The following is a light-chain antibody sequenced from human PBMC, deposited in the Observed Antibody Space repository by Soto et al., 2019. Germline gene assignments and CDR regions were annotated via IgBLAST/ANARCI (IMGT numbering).Light chain of an antibody. CDR3: QQYSGSLYI. CDR2: GAF. J-gene: IGKJ2*01. CDR1: RIVNNY. Sequence: EIVLTPSPGTLSLSPGETATLSCRATRIVNNYLAWYQQKPGKAPRLLIYGAFVRATGITDRFSGSGSGTDFTLTISRLEPEDSAMYYCQQYSGSLYIFGQGTKLAIK. V-gene: IGKV3-20*01.